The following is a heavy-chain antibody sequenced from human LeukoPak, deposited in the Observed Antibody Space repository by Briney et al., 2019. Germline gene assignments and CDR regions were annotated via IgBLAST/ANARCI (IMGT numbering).Heavy chain of an antibody. J-gene: IGHJ6*02. CDR2: INPSGDST. V-gene: IGHV1-46*01. D-gene: IGHD5-18*01. CDR1: GYTFTSYY. CDR3: ARRRRPTGMVHPGYYYYGMDV. Sequence: ASVKVSCKASGYTFTSYYIHWVRQAPGQGLEWMGMINPSGDSTSYAQKFQVRVTMTRDTSTGTVYMELSGLRSADTAVYFCARRRRPTGMVHPGYYYYGMDVWGQGTTVTVSS.